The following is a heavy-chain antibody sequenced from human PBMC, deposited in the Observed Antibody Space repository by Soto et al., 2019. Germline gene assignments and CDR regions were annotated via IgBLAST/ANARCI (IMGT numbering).Heavy chain of an antibody. D-gene: IGHD6-6*01. CDR2: IYYSGST. V-gene: IGHV4-59*01. CDR1: GGSISSYY. J-gene: IGHJ4*02. CDR3: ARAHPILNGAASPIVSGYYFDY. Sequence: PSETLSLTCTVSGGSISSYYWSWIRQPPGKGLEWIGYIYYSGSTNYNPSLKSRVTISVDTSKNQFSLKLSSVTAADTAVYYCARAHPILNGAASPIVSGYYFDYWGQGTLVTVYS.